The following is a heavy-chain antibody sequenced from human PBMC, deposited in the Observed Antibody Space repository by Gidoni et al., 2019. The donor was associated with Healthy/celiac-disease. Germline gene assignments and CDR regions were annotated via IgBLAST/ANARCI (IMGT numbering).Heavy chain of an antibody. J-gene: IGHJ3*02. CDR1: GGSISSYY. CDR3: ARESLSSSSWYGGRSRAFDI. CDR2: IYYSGST. Sequence: QVQLQESGPGLVKPSETLSLTCTVSGGSISSYYWSWIRQPPGKGLEWIGYIYYSGSTNYNPSLKSRVTISVDTSKNQFSLKLSSVTAADTAVYYCARESLSSSSWYGGRSRAFDIWGQGTMVTVSS. V-gene: IGHV4-59*01. D-gene: IGHD6-13*01.